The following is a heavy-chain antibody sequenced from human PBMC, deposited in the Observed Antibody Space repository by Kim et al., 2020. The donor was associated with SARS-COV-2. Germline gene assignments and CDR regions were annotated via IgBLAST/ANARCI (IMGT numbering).Heavy chain of an antibody. CDR1: GGSISSSSYY. V-gene: IGHV4-39*07. CDR2: IYYSGST. Sequence: SETLSLTCTVSGGSISSSSYYWGWIRQPPGKGLEWIGSIYYSGSTYYNPSLKSRVTISVDTSKNQFSLKLSSVTAADTAVYYCARMAGGGAYYYYGMDVWGQGTTVTVSS. D-gene: IGHD3-16*01. J-gene: IGHJ6*02. CDR3: ARMAGGGAYYYYGMDV.